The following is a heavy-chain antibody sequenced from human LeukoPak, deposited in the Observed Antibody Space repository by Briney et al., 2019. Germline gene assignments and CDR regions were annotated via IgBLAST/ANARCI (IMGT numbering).Heavy chain of an antibody. CDR3: ARVLRYDFWSAYYFDY. V-gene: IGHV1-18*01. CDR1: GYTFNSYD. J-gene: IGHJ4*02. D-gene: IGHD3-3*01. CDR2: ISTYNGNT. Sequence: GASVKVSCKASGYTFNSYDISWVRQAPGQGLEWMAWISTYNGNTNYALKVQGRATMTTDTSTRTAYMELRSLRSDDTAVYYCARVLRYDFWSAYYFDYWGQGTLVTVSS.